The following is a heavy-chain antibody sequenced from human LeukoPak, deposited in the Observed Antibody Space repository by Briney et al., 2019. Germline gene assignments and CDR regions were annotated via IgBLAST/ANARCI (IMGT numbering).Heavy chain of an antibody. Sequence: ASVKVSCKASGYTFTSYDINWVRQATGQGLEWVGWMNPNSGNTGYAQKFQGRVTMTSNTSISTAYMELSSLRSEDTAVYYCARGRYNDFWSGYYEGVSGYYYYFYMDVWGKGTTVTVSS. D-gene: IGHD3-3*01. CDR2: MNPNSGNT. CDR3: ARGRYNDFWSGYYEGVSGYYYYFYMDV. CDR1: GYTFTSYD. J-gene: IGHJ6*03. V-gene: IGHV1-8*01.